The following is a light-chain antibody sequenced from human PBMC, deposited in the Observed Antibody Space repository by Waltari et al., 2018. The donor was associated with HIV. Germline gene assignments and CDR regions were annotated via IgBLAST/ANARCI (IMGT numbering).Light chain of an antibody. CDR1: KSVSSY. J-gene: IGKJ2*01. CDR3: QQRSNWPPKYT. V-gene: IGKV3-11*01. CDR2: DAF. Sequence: EIVLTQSPATLSLSPGERATLSCRASKSVSSYLAWYQQKPGQAPRLLIYDAFHRATGIPARFSGSASGTDFTLTISSLEPEDFAVYYCQQRSNWPPKYTFGQGTKLEIK.